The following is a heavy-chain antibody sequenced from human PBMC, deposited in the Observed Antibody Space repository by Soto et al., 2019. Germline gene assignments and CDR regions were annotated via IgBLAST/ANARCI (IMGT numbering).Heavy chain of an antibody. V-gene: IGHV4-30-2*01. D-gene: IGHD3-22*01. CDR2: IYHSGST. Sequence: PSETLSLTCAVSGGSISSGGYSWSWIRQPPGEGLEWIGYIYHSGSTYYNPSLKSRVTISVDRSKNQFSLKLSSVTAADTAVYYCARVDSGYYRGFDYWGQGTLVTVSS. CDR3: ARVDSGYYRGFDY. CDR1: GGSISSGGYS. J-gene: IGHJ4*02.